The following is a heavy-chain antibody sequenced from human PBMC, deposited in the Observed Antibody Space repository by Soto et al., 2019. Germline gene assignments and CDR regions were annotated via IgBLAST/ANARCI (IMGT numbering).Heavy chain of an antibody. Sequence: GGSLRLSCAASGFTFSSYGMHWVRQAPGKGLEWVSSISSSSSYIYYADSVKGRFTISRDNAKNSLYLQMNSLRAEDTAVYYCARFCSGGSCYANVAEYFQHWGQGTLVTVSS. CDR3: ARFCSGGSCYANVAEYFQH. V-gene: IGHV3-21*01. J-gene: IGHJ1*01. CDR1: GFTFSSYG. CDR2: ISSSSSYI. D-gene: IGHD2-15*01.